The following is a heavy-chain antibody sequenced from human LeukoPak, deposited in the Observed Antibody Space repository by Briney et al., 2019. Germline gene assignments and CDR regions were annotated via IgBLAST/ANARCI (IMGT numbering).Heavy chain of an antibody. Sequence: SETLSLTCDVSGDSISSGYYWGWIRQPPGKGLEWIGTIYHSGSTYYNPSLKSRVTISADTSKNQFSLTLNSVTAPDTAVYYCARNSASWSFDLWGRGTLVTVSS. CDR3: ARNSASWSFDL. J-gene: IGHJ2*01. CDR1: GDSISSGYY. D-gene: IGHD3-10*01. V-gene: IGHV4-38-2*01. CDR2: IYHSGST.